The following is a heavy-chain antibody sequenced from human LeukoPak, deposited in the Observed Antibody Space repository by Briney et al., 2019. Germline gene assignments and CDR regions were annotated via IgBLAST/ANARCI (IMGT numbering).Heavy chain of an antibody. CDR2: ISGSGGST. J-gene: IGHJ4*02. D-gene: IGHD2-15*01. V-gene: IGHV3-23*01. Sequence: GGSPRLSCAASGFTFSSYAMSWVRQAPGKGLEWVSAISGSGGSTYYADSVKGRFTISRDNSKNTLYLQMNSLRAEDTAVYYCAKGGKILLEWFDYWGQGTLVTVSS. CDR1: GFTFSSYA. CDR3: AKGGKILLEWFDY.